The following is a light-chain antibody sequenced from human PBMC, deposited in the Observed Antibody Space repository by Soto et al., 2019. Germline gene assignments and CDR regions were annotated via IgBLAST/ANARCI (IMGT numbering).Light chain of an antibody. Sequence: EIVMTQSPATLSVSPGGIATLSFRASQSISDTLAWYQQKPGQAPRLLIYGASTRAPGFPARFSGSGSGTDFTLTISSLQSEDFAVYYCQQYGSSPRTFGQGTKVDIK. CDR3: QQYGSSPRT. J-gene: IGKJ1*01. CDR1: QSISDT. CDR2: GAS. V-gene: IGKV3-15*01.